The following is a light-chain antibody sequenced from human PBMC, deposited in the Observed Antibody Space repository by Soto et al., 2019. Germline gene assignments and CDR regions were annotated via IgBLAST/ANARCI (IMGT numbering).Light chain of an antibody. V-gene: IGKV1-8*01. CDR2: AAS. Sequence: AIQMTQSPSTLFVSVGDRVTVTVRASQTISSWLAWYQQKPGKAPKLLIYAASTLQSGVPSRFSGSGSGTDFTLTISCLQSEDFATYYCQQYYSYPQTFGQGTKVDIK. CDR1: QTISSW. J-gene: IGKJ1*01. CDR3: QQYYSYPQT.